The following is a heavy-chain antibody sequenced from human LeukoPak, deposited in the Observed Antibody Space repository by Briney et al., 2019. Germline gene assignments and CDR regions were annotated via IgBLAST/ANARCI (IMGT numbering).Heavy chain of an antibody. D-gene: IGHD3-10*01. V-gene: IGHV3-7*02. CDR2: INQGGSET. CDR1: GFTFSSSW. Sequence: GGSLRLSCAATGFTFSSSWMVWVRQVSGKGLEWVANINQGGSETAYVDSVKGRFTISRDNAKSSLYLQMNSLRAEDTAVYYCARNNLWSFDDWGQGTLVTVSS. J-gene: IGHJ4*02. CDR3: ARNNLWSFDD.